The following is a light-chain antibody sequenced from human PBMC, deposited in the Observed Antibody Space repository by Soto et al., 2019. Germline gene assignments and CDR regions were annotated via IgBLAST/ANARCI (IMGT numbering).Light chain of an antibody. V-gene: IGLV2-14*01. CDR3: SSYTTSTSFIL. J-gene: IGLJ2*01. CDR1: SSDIGNYDF. Sequence: QSALTQPASVSGSPGQSITISCTGTSSDIGNYDFVSWCQQVPGTAPKAMIYEVSSRPSGVSNRFSGSKSGNTASLTISGLQAEDEAYYYCSSYTTSTSFILFGGGTKLTVL. CDR2: EVS.